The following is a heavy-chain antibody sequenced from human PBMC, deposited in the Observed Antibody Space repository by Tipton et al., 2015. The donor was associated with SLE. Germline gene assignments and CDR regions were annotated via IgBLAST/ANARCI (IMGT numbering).Heavy chain of an antibody. V-gene: IGHV3-23*03. CDR2: IYSGGSST. CDR3: ARGGYYYGSGSPDVFDI. D-gene: IGHD3-10*01. Sequence: SLRLSCAASGFTFSLYAMTWVRQAPGKGLEWVSVIYSGGSSTYYADSVKGRFTISRDDSKNTLYLQMNSLRAEDTAVYYCARGGYYYGSGSPDVFDIWGQGTMVTVSS. J-gene: IGHJ3*02. CDR1: GFTFSLYA.